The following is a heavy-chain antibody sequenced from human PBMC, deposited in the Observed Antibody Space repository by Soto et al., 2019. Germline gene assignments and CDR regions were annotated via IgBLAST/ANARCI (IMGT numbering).Heavy chain of an antibody. D-gene: IGHD2-15*01. J-gene: IGHJ4*02. Sequence: QVQLQESGPGLVKPSQTLSLTCTVSGGSISSGGYYWSWIRQHPGKGLEWIGYIYYSGSTYYNPSLKSRVTISVDTSKNPFSLQLSSVTAADTAVYYCARAYCSGGSCSTAHFDYWGQGTLVTVSS. CDR2: IYYSGST. CDR3: ARAYCSGGSCSTAHFDY. CDR1: GGSISSGGYY. V-gene: IGHV4-31*03.